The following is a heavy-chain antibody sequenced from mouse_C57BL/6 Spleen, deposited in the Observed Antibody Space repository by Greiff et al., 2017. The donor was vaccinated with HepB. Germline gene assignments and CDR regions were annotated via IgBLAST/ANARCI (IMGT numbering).Heavy chain of an antibody. D-gene: IGHD1-1*01. CDR2: IDPENGDT. V-gene: IGHV14-4*01. CDR3: TTGPYYYGTLMDY. Sequence: EVQLVESGAELVRPGASVKLSCTASGFNIKDDYMHWVKQRPEQGLEWIGWIDPENGDTEYASKFQGKATITADTSSNTAYLQLSSLTSEDTAVYYCTTGPYYYGTLMDYWGQGTSVTVSS. CDR1: GFNIKDDY. J-gene: IGHJ4*01.